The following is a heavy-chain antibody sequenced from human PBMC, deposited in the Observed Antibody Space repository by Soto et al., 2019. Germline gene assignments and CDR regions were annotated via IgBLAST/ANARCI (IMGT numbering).Heavy chain of an antibody. D-gene: IGHD6-13*01. CDR3: ARYGYSSSSDRDYFCYYYGMDV. J-gene: IGHJ6*02. Sequence: ASVKVSCKASGGTFSSSGISWVRQAPGQGLEWMGWMSAYNGNTNYAQKLQGRVTMTTDTSTSTAYMELRSLRSDDTAVYYCARYGYSSSSDRDYFCYYYGMDVWGQGTTVTVSS. CDR1: GGTFSSSG. CDR2: MSAYNGNT. V-gene: IGHV1-18*01.